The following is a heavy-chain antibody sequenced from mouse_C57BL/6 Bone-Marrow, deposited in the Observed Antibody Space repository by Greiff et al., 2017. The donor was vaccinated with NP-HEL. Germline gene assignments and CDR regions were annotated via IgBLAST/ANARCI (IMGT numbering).Heavy chain of an antibody. CDR3: ARGPGTGAWFAY. CDR2: IYPGSGST. Sequence: VQLQQSDAELVKPGASVKMSCKASGYTFTSYWITWVKQRPGQGLEWIGDIYPGSGSTNYNEKFKSKATLTVDTSSSTAYMQLSSLTSEDSAVYYCARGPGTGAWFAYWGQGTLVTVSA. D-gene: IGHD4-1*01. V-gene: IGHV1-55*01. CDR1: GYTFTSYW. J-gene: IGHJ3*01.